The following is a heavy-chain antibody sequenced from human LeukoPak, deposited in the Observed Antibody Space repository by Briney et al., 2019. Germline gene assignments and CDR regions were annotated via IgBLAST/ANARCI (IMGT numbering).Heavy chain of an antibody. V-gene: IGHV1-2*02. CDR2: INPNSSGT. Sequence: ASVKVSCKASGYTFTDYYMHWVRQAPGQGLEWMGWINPNSSGTKYAQKFQGRVTMTRDTPISTAYMEVSRLRSDDTAVYYCARDLATSGFDYWGQGTLVTVSS. D-gene: IGHD6-6*01. CDR1: GYTFTDYY. CDR3: ARDLATSGFDY. J-gene: IGHJ4*02.